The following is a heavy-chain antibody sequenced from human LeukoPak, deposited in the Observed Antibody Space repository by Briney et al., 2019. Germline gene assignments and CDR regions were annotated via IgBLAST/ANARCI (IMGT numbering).Heavy chain of an antibody. CDR1: GFTFSNYA. D-gene: IGHD2-15*01. Sequence: GGSLRLSCVASGFTFSNYAMSSVRQAPGKRLELVSGIWGTDDKTVYGDAVKGRFTISRDNSKNTLYLQMNSLRADDTAVYYCAKTQGYYDAWGQGALVTVSS. J-gene: IGHJ5*02. CDR2: IWGTDDKT. CDR3: AKTQGYYDA. V-gene: IGHV3-23*01.